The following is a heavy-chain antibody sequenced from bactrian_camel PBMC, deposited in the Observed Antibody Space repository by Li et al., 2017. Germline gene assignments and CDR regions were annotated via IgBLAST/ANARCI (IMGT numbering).Heavy chain of an antibody. V-gene: IGHV3S6*01. CDR2: IDSDRSIT. CDR3: AATVWCATWSDHSEYNN. CDR1: GSTYRSYC. D-gene: IGHD3*01. Sequence: HVQLVESGGGSVQAGGSLSLSCAASGSTYRSYCMGWFRQAPGKERERVARIDSDRSITYADSVKGRFTVSKDNAKNTLYLQMNSLKPEDTAMYYCAATVWCATWSDHSEYNNWGQGTQVTVS. J-gene: IGHJ4*01.